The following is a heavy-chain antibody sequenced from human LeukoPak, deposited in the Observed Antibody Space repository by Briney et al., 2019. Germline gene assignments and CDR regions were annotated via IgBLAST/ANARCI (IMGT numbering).Heavy chain of an antibody. V-gene: IGHV3-23*01. CDR2: ISGSGGST. CDR3: ATERVQQLAP. Sequence: PGGSLRLSCAASGFTFSSYGMSWVRQAPGKGLEWVSTISGSGGSTYYADSVKGRFTISRGNSKNTLYLQMNSLRAEDTAVYYCATERVQQLAPWGQGTLVTVSS. J-gene: IGHJ5*02. D-gene: IGHD6-13*01. CDR1: GFTFSSYG.